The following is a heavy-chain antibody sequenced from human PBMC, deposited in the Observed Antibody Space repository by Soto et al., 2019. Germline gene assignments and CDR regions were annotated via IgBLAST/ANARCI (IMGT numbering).Heavy chain of an antibody. CDR3: ARSITAAGTGYFQH. CDR1: GGSISSDGYY. V-gene: IGHV4-31*03. D-gene: IGHD6-13*01. Sequence: QVQLQESGPGLVKPSQTLSLTCTVSGGSISSDGYYWSWIRQHPGKGLEWIGYIYYSGSTYCNPSLKSRVTISVDTSTNQFSLKLTSVTAADTAMYYCARSITAAGTGYFQHWGQGTLVTVSS. J-gene: IGHJ1*01. CDR2: IYYSGST.